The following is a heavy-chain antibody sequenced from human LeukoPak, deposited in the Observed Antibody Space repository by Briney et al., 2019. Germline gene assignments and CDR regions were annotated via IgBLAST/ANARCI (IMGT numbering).Heavy chain of an antibody. J-gene: IGHJ5*02. CDR3: AKGGIVGATGLDP. D-gene: IGHD1-26*01. V-gene: IGHV3-23*01. CDR2: ISGSGGST. CDR1: GFTFSSFA. Sequence: GGSLRLSCAPSGFTFSSFAMSWVRQAPGKGLGWVSAISGSGGSTYYADSVEGRFTISRDNSKNTLYLQMNSLRAEDTAVYYCAKGGIVGATGLDPWGQGTLVTVSS.